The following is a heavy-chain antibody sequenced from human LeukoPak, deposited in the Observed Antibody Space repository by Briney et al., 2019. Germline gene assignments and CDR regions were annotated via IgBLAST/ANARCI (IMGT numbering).Heavy chain of an antibody. CDR2: INPSGGST. CDR1: GYTFTSYA. V-gene: IGHV1-46*01. J-gene: IGHJ4*02. D-gene: IGHD3-22*01. CDR3: AKDLYHRYYHNSGHAFDY. Sequence: GASVKVSCKASGYTFTSYAMNWVRQAPGQGLEWMGIINPSGGSTNYEQKFQGRVTMTRDTSTSTVYMELSSLRSEDTAVYYCAKDLYHRYYHNSGHAFDYWGQGTLVTVSS.